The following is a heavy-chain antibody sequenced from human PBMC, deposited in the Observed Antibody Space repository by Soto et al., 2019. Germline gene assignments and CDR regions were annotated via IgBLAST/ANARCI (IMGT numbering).Heavy chain of an antibody. CDR3: TRVPVVGGYYSFDY. CDR2: TYYRSKWYY. V-gene: IGHV6-1*01. D-gene: IGHD3-22*01. CDR1: GDSVSSNSAA. J-gene: IGHJ4*02. Sequence: SQTLSLTCVISGDSVSSNSAAWSWIRQSPSRGLEWLGRTYYRSKWYYDYVVSVKSRITINPDTSKNQFSLQLNSVTPEDTAVYFCTRVPVVGGYYSFDYWGQGTLVTVSS.